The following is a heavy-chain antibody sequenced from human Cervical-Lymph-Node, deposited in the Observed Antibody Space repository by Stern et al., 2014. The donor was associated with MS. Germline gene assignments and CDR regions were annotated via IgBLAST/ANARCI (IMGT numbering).Heavy chain of an antibody. CDR1: GFTFRNSG. CDR3: AKAPLVYSAPLDY. D-gene: IGHD1-14*01. CDR2: ISYDGSSR. J-gene: IGHJ4*02. Sequence: QVQLVESGGGVVQPGRSLRLSCAASGFTFRNSGMHWVRQAPGRGLEWVALISYDGSSRIYADSMKGRFTISRDTSKNTLYLQMNSLRADDTAVYYCAKAPLVYSAPLDYWGQGTLVTVSS. V-gene: IGHV3-30*18.